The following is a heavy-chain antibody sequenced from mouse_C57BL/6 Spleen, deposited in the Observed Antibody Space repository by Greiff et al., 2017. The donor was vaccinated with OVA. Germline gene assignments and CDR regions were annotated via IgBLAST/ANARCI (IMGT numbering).Heavy chain of an antibody. CDR3: ARYATTVPHY. D-gene: IGHD1-1*01. CDR2: IHPNSGST. Sequence: QVHVKQSGAELVKPGASVKLSCKASGYTFTSYWMHWVKQRPGQGLEWIGMIHPNSGSTNYNEKFKSKATLTVDKSSSTAYMQLSSLTSEDSAVYYCARYATTVPHYWGQGTTLTVSS. CDR1: GYTFTSYW. V-gene: IGHV1-64*01. J-gene: IGHJ2*01.